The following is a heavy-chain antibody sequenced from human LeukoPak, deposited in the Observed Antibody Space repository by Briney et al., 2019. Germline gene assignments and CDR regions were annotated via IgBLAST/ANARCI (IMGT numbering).Heavy chain of an antibody. CDR1: GYTFTDYY. Sequence: LVASVKVSCKASGYTFTDYYMHWVRQAPGQGLEWMGWINPNSGGTNYAQKFQGRVTMTRDTSISTAYMELSRLRSDDTAVFYCARVGQWELDRFHDYWGQGTLVTVSS. V-gene: IGHV1-2*03. J-gene: IGHJ4*02. CDR3: ARVGQWELDRFHDY. CDR2: INPNSGGT. D-gene: IGHD1-26*01.